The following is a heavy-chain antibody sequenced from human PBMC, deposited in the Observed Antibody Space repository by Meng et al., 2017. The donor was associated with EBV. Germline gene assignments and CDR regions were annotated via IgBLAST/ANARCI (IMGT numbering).Heavy chain of an antibody. Sequence: QGQLQEAGSGLVKPSETLSLTCTVSGDSISDYYWSWIRQPPGKGLEWIGYIHYSGSTYYNPSLKSRITISVDMSRNQFSLRLTSVTSADMAVYYCARVNSDCGGVMCYKGWFDPWGQGTLVTVSS. CDR2: IHYSGST. V-gene: IGHV4-59*08. J-gene: IGHJ5*02. CDR1: GDSISDYY. CDR3: ARVNSDCGGVMCYKGWFDP. D-gene: IGHD2-21*01.